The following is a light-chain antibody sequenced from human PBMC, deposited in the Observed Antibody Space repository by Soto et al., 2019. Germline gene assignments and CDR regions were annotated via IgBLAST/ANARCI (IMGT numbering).Light chain of an antibody. CDR2: EVT. J-gene: IGLJ1*01. Sequence: LTQPASVSGSPGQSITISCTGTSSDVGGYDYVSWYQQHPGKAPNFVIYEVTNRPSGVSHRFSGSKSGNTASLTISGLQAEDEADYYCSSYTTNSTYVFGTGTKV. V-gene: IGLV2-14*01. CDR3: SSYTTNSTYV. CDR1: SSDVGGYDY.